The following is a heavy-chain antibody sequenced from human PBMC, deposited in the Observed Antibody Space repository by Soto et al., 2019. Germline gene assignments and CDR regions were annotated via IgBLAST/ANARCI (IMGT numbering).Heavy chain of an antibody. CDR1: GFTFSSYG. CDR2: ISYDGSNK. J-gene: IGHJ4*02. D-gene: IGHD6-19*01. CDR3: AKDRAVSSGWKGGYFDY. Sequence: PGGSLRLSCAASGFTFSSYGMHWVRQAPGKGLEWVAVISYDGSNKYYADSVKGRFTISRDNSKSTLYLQMNSLRAEDTAVYYCAKDRAVSSGWKGGYFDYWSQGTLVTVSS. V-gene: IGHV3-30*18.